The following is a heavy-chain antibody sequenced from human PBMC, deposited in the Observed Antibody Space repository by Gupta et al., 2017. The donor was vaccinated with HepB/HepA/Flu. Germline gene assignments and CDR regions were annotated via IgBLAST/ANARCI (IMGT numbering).Heavy chain of an antibody. V-gene: IGHV3-33*01. J-gene: IGHJ4*02. CDR1: GFTFNDYG. CDR3: ARGTGYNWGYFDY. Sequence: QVQLVESGGGVVQPGRSLRLSCAASGFTFNDYGMHWVRQAPGKGLEWVAVLWHDGSKKSYVDSVKGRFSIARDNSESMVYLQMNSLRAEDTAVEFWARGTGYNWGYFDYWGQGSRGTVSS. CDR2: LWHDGSKK. D-gene: IGHD1-1*01.